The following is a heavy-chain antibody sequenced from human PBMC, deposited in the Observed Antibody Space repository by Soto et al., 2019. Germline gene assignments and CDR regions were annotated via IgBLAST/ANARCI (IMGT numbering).Heavy chain of an antibody. Sequence: QQQQGPGLVKPSETLSLTCNVSGGSISNYYWSWVRQPPGKGLEWIGFISYSGGTNYNPSLKSRVTISVDTSENQFSLKLNSATAADTAVYYCAATNRHFYDSSGYFAFHYWGQGTLVTVSS. CDR3: AATNRHFYDSSGYFAFHY. V-gene: IGHV4-59*01. J-gene: IGHJ4*02. CDR2: ISYSGGT. D-gene: IGHD3-22*01. CDR1: GGSISNYY.